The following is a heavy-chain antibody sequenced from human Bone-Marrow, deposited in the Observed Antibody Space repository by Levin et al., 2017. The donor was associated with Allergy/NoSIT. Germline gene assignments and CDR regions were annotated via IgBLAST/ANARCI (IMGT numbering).Heavy chain of an antibody. D-gene: IGHD4-23*01. J-gene: IGHJ4*02. CDR3: AKALDYGGNSGGDFDY. CDR1: GFTFSHYA. CDR2: ISGSSALT. Sequence: GESLKISCAASGFTFSHYALTWVRQAPERGLEWVSSISGSSALTYYADSVKGRFTISRDNSKDTLYLQMNSLRAEDTAIYYCAKALDYGGNSGGDFDYWGQGTLVTVSS. V-gene: IGHV3-23*01.